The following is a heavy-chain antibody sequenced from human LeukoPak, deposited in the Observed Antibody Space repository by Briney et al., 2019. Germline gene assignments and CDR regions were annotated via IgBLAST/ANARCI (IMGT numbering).Heavy chain of an antibody. Sequence: PSETLSLTCTVSGVSISSGGYYWSWIRQHPGKGLEWIGYIYYSGSTYYNPSLKSRVTISVNTSKNQFSLKLSSVTAADTAVYYCARALVVVPAAILWWFDPWGQGTLVTVSS. J-gene: IGHJ5*02. CDR1: GVSISSGGYY. CDR2: IYYSGST. V-gene: IGHV4-31*03. CDR3: ARALVVVPAAILWWFDP. D-gene: IGHD2-2*02.